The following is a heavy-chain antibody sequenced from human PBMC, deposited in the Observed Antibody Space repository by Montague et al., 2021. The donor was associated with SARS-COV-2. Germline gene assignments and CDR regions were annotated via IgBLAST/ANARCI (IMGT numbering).Heavy chain of an antibody. CDR2: ISYAGRN. V-gene: IGHV4-39*01. Sequence: SETLSLTCTVSGGSISSPDYYWGWLRQSPGKGLEWIGSISYAGRNYSNPSLRSRVSFSMDTSKNHFSLSLSSVTAAATAVYFCARQLPSYCSTNKCYAYYFDVWGQGALVTVSS. J-gene: IGHJ4*02. D-gene: IGHD2-2*01. CDR3: ARQLPSYCSTNKCYAYYFDV. CDR1: GGSISSPDYY.